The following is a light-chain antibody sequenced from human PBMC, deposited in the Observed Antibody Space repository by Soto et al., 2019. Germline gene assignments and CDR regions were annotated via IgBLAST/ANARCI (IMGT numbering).Light chain of an antibody. CDR2: AAS. Sequence: EIVLTQSPGTLSLSPGERATLSCRASQSVSSNYLAWYQQKPGQAPRLLIYAASIRATGLPDRFSGSGSGTDFTLTISRLEPEDFAVYYCQQYGSSYTFGQGTKLEIK. V-gene: IGKV3-20*01. CDR3: QQYGSSYT. J-gene: IGKJ2*01. CDR1: QSVSSNY.